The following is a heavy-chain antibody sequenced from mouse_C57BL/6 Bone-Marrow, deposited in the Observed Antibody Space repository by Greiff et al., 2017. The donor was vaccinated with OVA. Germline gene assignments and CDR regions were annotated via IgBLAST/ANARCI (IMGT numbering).Heavy chain of an antibody. V-gene: IGHV1-50*01. CDR3: GRGGLPDGSWCAY. Sequence: QVQLQQPGAELVQPGASVKLSCKASGYTFTSYWMQWVKQRPGQGLEWIGEIDPSDSYTNYNQKFKGKATLTVDTSSSTAYMQLSSLTSEDAAVYYCGRGGLPDGSWCAYGGQGTLVTVSA. J-gene: IGHJ3*01. CDR1: GYTFTSYW. D-gene: IGHD2-10*01. CDR2: IDPSDSYT.